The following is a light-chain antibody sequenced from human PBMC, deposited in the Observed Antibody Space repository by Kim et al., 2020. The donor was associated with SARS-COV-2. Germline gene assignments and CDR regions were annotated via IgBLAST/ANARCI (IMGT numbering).Light chain of an antibody. J-gene: IGKJ2*01. Sequence: EIVLMQSPGTMSLSPGERATLSCRASQSVSSSYLAWFQQKPGQAPRLLIYAASSRATGIPDRFSGSGSGTDFILTVSRLEPEDFAVYYCQQYGTSPYTFGQGTKREI. V-gene: IGKV3-20*01. CDR2: AAS. CDR1: QSVSSSY. CDR3: QQYGTSPYT.